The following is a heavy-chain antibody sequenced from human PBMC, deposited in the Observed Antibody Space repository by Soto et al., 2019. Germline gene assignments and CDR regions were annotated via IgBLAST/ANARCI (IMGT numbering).Heavy chain of an antibody. CDR2: SNPNSRGT. J-gene: IGHJ5*02. CDR1: GYTFTDYF. Sequence: QVQLVQSGAEVKKPGASVKVSCKASGYTFTDYFIHWVRQAPGQGFEWMGWSNPNSRGTNYAQKFPGRVTMTRDTSNSTAYMELRGLRSDDTAVYYCARVTLKAGNWFDPWGQGTLVTVSS. V-gene: IGHV1-2*02. CDR3: ARVTLKAGNWFDP.